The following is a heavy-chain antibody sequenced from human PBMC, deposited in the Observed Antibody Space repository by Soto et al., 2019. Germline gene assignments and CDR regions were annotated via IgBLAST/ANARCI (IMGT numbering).Heavy chain of an antibody. CDR1: GGSINPFY. CDR2: IFSSGST. V-gene: IGHV4-4*07. CDR3: AREGSYSAYNFAHGIQLWSFDF. D-gene: IGHD5-12*01. Sequence: SATLSLTCTVSGGSINPFYWSWVRQPAGKGLEWIGRIFSSGSTSFNPSLESRVAMSVDPSKNHFSLNLSSVTAADMAVYYCAREGSYSAYNFAHGIQLWSFDFWGQGALVTVSS. J-gene: IGHJ4*02.